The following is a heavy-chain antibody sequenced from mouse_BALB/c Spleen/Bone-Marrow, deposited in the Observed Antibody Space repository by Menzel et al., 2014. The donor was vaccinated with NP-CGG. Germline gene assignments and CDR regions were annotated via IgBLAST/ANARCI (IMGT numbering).Heavy chain of an antibody. CDR3: AKLSTMITTFAY. J-gene: IGHJ3*01. Sequence: QVQLQQPGPGLVAPSQRLSITCTVSGFSLTDSGLSWIRQPPGKGLEWLGIVWGGGSTYYNSDFKSRVNISKDNSKSQVFLKLNSLQTEDTAMYYCAKLSTMITTFAYWGQGTLVTVSA. CDR2: VWGGGST. D-gene: IGHD2-4*01. CDR1: GFSLTDSG. V-gene: IGHV2-6-5*01.